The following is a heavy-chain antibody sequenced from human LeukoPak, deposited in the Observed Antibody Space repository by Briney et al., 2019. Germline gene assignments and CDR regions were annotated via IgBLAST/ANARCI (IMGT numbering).Heavy chain of an antibody. CDR3: ARAGP. J-gene: IGHJ5*02. CDR2: ISSTGTTT. CDR1: GFTFSSFE. V-gene: IGHV3-48*03. Sequence: GGSLGLSCAASGFTFSSFEMNWVRQAPGKGLEWVSYISSTGTTTYYADSVKGRFTISRDNAKNSLYLQMNSLTAEDTAVYYCARAGPWGQGTLVTVSS.